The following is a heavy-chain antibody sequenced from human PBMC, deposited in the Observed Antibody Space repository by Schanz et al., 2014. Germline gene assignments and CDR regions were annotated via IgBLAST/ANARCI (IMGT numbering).Heavy chain of an antibody. CDR1: GYTLSAYS. V-gene: IGHV1-46*01. CDR2: VNPSVRGT. CDR3: ARDHVATTDYDYFFYYLDV. D-gene: IGHD1-1*01. Sequence: QVQLVQSGAEVKKPGASVKVSCKASGYTLSAYSLHWVRQAPGQGLEWMGIVNPSVRGTHFAREFQGRVTMTRDVSSTTAFLELRSLRYDDTAVYYCARDHVATTDYDYFFYYLDVWATGITVIVSS. J-gene: IGHJ6*03.